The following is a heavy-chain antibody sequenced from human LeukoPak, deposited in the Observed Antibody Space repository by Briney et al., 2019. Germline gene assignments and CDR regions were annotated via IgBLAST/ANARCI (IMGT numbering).Heavy chain of an antibody. CDR1: GGSISSGGYS. D-gene: IGHD2-21*02. CDR2: IYHSGST. Sequence: SETLSLTCAVSGGSISSGGYSWSWIRQPPGKGPEWIGYIYHSGSTYYNPSLKSRVTISVDRSKNQFSLKLSSVTAADTAVYYCARVGCGGDCSWFDPWGQGTLVTVSS. CDR3: ARVGCGGDCSWFDP. J-gene: IGHJ5*02. V-gene: IGHV4-30-2*01.